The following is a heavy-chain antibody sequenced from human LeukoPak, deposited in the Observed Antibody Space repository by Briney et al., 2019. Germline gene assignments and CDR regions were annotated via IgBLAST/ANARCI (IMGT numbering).Heavy chain of an antibody. J-gene: IGHJ4*02. CDR1: GGFISNSNYY. CDR3: VRLHYYESSRPPL. V-gene: IGHV4-39*01. Sequence: SETLSLTCTVSGGFISNSNYYWGWIRHPPGKGLDWIISVYYTGRTYYNPALNSRVTISIDTSKNQFSLTLNSGTAADTAVYYCVRLHYYESSRPPLWGQGTLVMVYS. CDR2: VYYTGRT. D-gene: IGHD3-22*01.